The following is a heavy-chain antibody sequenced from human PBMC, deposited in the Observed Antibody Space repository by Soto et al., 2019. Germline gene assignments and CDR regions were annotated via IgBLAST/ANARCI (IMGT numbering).Heavy chain of an antibody. Sequence: SETLSLTCTVSGGPISSYYWSWIRQPAGKGLEWIGRIYTSGSTNYNPSLKSRATMSVDTSKNQFSLKLSSVTAADTAVYYCAREDGIAVAGSLVDYWGQGTLVTVSS. V-gene: IGHV4-4*07. CDR1: GGPISSYY. J-gene: IGHJ4*02. D-gene: IGHD6-19*01. CDR3: AREDGIAVAGSLVDY. CDR2: IYTSGST.